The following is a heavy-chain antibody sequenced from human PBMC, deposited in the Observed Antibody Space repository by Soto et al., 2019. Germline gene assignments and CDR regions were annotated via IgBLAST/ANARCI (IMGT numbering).Heavy chain of an antibody. CDR2: ISYDGSDE. CDR1: GFTFSSYG. Sequence: GGSLRLSCAASGFTFSSYGMHWVRQAPGKGLEWVALISYDGSDEHYADSVKGRFTISRDNSKNTLFLQMNSLRAEDTAVYYCAKDNPSCDYWGQGTLVTVSS. CDR3: AKDNPSCDY. J-gene: IGHJ4*02. V-gene: IGHV3-30*18.